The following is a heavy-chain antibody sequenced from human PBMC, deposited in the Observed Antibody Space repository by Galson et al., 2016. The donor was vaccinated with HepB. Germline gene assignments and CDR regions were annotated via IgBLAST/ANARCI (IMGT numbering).Heavy chain of an antibody. D-gene: IGHD3-10*01. J-gene: IGHJ6*02. Sequence: SLRLSCAASGFTFSDYAMHWVRQAPGKGLEWLAVISYDGSNKYYADSVKGRFTISRDNSKNTLYLQMNSLRAEDTAVYYCARGYGSGSMDVWGQGTTVTVSS. CDR1: GFTFSDYA. CDR2: ISYDGSNK. V-gene: IGHV3-30-3*01. CDR3: ARGYGSGSMDV.